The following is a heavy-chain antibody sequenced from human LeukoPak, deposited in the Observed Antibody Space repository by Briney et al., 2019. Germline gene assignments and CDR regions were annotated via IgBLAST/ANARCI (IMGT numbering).Heavy chain of an antibody. J-gene: IGHJ4*02. CDR1: GGSISSYH. CDR2: IYNSGNT. D-gene: IGHD6-19*01. V-gene: IGHV4-59*01. CDR3: ARGLVAGIDY. Sequence: SETLSLTCTVSGGSISSYHWGWIRQPPGKGLEWIGYIYNSGNTNYNPSLRSRATISEDTSKNQFSLKLTSVTTADTAVYYCARGLVAGIDYWGQGTLVTVSS.